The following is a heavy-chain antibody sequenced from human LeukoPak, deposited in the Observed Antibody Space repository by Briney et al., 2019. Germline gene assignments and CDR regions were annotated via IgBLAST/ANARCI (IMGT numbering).Heavy chain of an antibody. CDR2: IKRDGSEK. CDR1: GFTLSSHW. V-gene: IGHV3-7*01. D-gene: IGHD5-18*01. Sequence: PGGSLRLSCVASGFTLSSHWMSSVRQAPGKGLEWVANIKRDGSEKKYVDSVKGRLTISRDNAKNSLYLQMNSLRVEDTAVYYCVRDSLVGYGHRYFDCWGQGTLVTVSS. J-gene: IGHJ4*02. CDR3: VRDSLVGYGHRYFDC.